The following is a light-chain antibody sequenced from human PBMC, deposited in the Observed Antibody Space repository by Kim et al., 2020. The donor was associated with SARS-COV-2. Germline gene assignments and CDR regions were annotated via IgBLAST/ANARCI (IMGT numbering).Light chain of an antibody. CDR3: QQYGSSQEVT. CDR1: QSVSSSY. Sequence: PGERATLSCRASQSVSSSYLAWYQQKPGQAPRLLIYGASSRATGIPDRFSGSGSGTDFTLTISRLEPEDFAVYYCQQYGSSQEVTFGPGTKVDIK. J-gene: IGKJ3*01. CDR2: GAS. V-gene: IGKV3-20*01.